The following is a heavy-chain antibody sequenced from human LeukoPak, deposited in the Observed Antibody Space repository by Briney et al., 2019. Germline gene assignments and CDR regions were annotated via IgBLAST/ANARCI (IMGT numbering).Heavy chain of an antibody. CDR2: ISAYNGNT. D-gene: IGHD3-22*01. CDR3: ARAAYYYDSSPNWFDP. V-gene: IGHV1-18*01. Sequence: ASVKVSYKASGYTFTSYGISWVRQAPGQGLEWMGWISAYNGNTNYAQKLQGRVTMTTDTSTSTAYMELRSLRSDDTAVYYCARAAYYYDSSPNWFDPWGQGTLVTVSS. J-gene: IGHJ5*02. CDR1: GYTFTSYG.